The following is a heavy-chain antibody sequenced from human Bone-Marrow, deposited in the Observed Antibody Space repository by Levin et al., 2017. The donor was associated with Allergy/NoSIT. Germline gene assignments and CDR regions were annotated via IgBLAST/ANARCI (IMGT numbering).Heavy chain of an antibody. V-gene: IGHV3-9*01. Sequence: GGSLRLSCAASGFTFDDYAMHWVRQAPGKGLEWVSGISWNSGSIGYADSVKGRFTISRDNAKNSLYLQMNSLRAEDTALYYCAKDSRAVVVPAAMRGGDDGMDVWGQGTTVTVSS. J-gene: IGHJ6*02. CDR2: ISWNSGSI. CDR1: GFTFDDYA. D-gene: IGHD2-2*01. CDR3: AKDSRAVVVPAAMRGGDDGMDV.